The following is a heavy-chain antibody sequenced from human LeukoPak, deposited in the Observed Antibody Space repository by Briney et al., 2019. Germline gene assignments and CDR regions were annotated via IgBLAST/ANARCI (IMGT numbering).Heavy chain of an antibody. CDR3: ARGGLGLEQFSFDF. Sequence: SETLSLTCAVSGGSFSGYYWSWIRQPPGKGLEWIGEINHSGSTNYNPSLKSRVTISVDTSKNQFSLKLSSVTAADTAVYYCARGGLGLEQFSFDFWGQGTLVTVSS. V-gene: IGHV4-34*01. J-gene: IGHJ4*02. D-gene: IGHD1/OR15-1a*01. CDR2: INHSGST. CDR1: GGSFSGYY.